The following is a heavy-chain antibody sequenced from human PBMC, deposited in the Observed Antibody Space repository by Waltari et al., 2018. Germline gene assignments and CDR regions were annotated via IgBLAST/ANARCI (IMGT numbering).Heavy chain of an antibody. J-gene: IGHJ4*02. Sequence: EVQLVESGGGLVQPGGSLRLSCAASGFTFSSYWMSWVRQAAGKGLGRVANIKQDGSEKDYVDSVKGRFTSSRDNAKNSLYLQMNSLRTEDTAVYYCARVKGEWERLGDYWGQGTLVTVSS. CDR1: GFTFSSYW. D-gene: IGHD1-26*01. CDR2: IKQDGSEK. CDR3: ARVKGEWERLGDY. V-gene: IGHV3-7*01.